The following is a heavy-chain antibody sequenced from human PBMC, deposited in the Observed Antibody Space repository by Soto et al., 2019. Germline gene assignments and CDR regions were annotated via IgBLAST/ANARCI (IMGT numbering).Heavy chain of an antibody. Sequence: LSLTCAASGFTFSSYAMSWVRQAPGKGLEWVSAISGSGGSTYYADSVKGRFTISRDNSKNTLYLQMNSLRVEDTAVYYCAKIRVTMIVVPGFDIWGQGTMVTVSS. D-gene: IGHD3-22*01. J-gene: IGHJ3*02. CDR2: ISGSGGST. CDR1: GFTFSSYA. CDR3: AKIRVTMIVVPGFDI. V-gene: IGHV3-23*01.